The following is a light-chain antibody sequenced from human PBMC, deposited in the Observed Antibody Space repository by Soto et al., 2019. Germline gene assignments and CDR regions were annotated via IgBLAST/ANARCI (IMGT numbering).Light chain of an antibody. CDR2: GNR. CDR3: VSYTSSTTYV. V-gene: IGLV1-40*01. CDR1: SSNLGAGYD. Sequence: QSVLTQPPSVSGAPGQRVTLSCTGTSSNLGAGYDVHWYQQLPGAAPKLVIFGNRNRPSGVPERFSGSKSGTSASLAITGLQAEDEADYYCVSYTSSTTYVFGTGTKLTVL. J-gene: IGLJ1*01.